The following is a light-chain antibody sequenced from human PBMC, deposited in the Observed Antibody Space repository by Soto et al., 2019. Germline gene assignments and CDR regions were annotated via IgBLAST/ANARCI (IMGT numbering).Light chain of an antibody. J-gene: IGKJ1*01. V-gene: IGKV3-20*01. CDR1: QSVSASY. CDR2: GAS. CDR3: QQYESSSWT. Sequence: EIVLTQSPGTLSLSPGERATLSCRASQSVSASYLAWYQQRPGQAPRLLVYGASSRATGIPDRFSGSGSGTDFTLIISRLEPEDFAVYFCQQYESSSWTFGQGTKVDIK.